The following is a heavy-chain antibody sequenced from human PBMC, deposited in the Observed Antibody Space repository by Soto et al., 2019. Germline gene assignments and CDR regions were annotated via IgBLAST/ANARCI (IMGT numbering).Heavy chain of an antibody. CDR3: ARQSTAGLYYYYHYGMDV. CDR2: ISPGDSDT. V-gene: IGHV5-51*01. J-gene: IGHJ6*02. CDR1: GYSFTCYW. Sequence: MTICRNACGYSFTCYWICLVRQMPRKRVEWRGIISPGDSDTRYSPSFQGQVTISADKSISTAYLQWSSLKASDTAMYYCARQSTAGLYYYYHYGMDVWGQGTTVTVSS.